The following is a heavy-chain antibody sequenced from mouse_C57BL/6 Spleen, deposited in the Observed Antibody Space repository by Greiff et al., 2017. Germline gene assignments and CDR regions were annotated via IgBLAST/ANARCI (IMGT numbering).Heavy chain of an antibody. CDR3: ARYVYYEGDMDD. CDR1: GYTFTGYW. CDR2: IFPGSGGT. Sequence: QVQLQQSGAELMKPGASVKLSCKATGYTFTGYWIEWVKQRPGHGLEWIGEIFPGSGGTNYNEKFKGKATFTADTTSNTAYMQLSSLTTEDSAIYYCARYVYYEGDMDDWGKGTTVTVSS. J-gene: IGHJ4*01. D-gene: IGHD2-4*01. V-gene: IGHV1-9*01.